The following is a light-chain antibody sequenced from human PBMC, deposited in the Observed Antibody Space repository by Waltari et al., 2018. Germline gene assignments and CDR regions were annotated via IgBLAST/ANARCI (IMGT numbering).Light chain of an antibody. CDR2: WAF. Sequence: DIVMTQSPDSLAVSLGERDTINCKSSQSVLYSSNNMNYLAWYQQKSGQPPKLLIYWAFTRESGVPARFSGSGSGTDFTLTISSLQSEDAAVYYCQQYYSNPWTFGQGTKVQI. J-gene: IGKJ1*01. V-gene: IGKV4-1*01. CDR1: QSVLYSSNNMNY. CDR3: QQYYSNPWT.